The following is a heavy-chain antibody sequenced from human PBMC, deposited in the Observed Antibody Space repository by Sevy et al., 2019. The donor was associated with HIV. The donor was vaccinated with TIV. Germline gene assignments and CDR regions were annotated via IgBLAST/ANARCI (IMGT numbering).Heavy chain of an antibody. Sequence: ASVKVSCKASGYTFTSYGISWVRQAPGQGLEWMGWISAYNGNTNYAQKLQGRVTMTTDTSTSTAYMELGSLRSDDTAVYYCARDRWIYYDGSGYDNWFDPWGQGTLVTVSS. CDR1: GYTFTSYG. CDR2: ISAYNGNT. D-gene: IGHD3-22*01. J-gene: IGHJ5*02. CDR3: ARDRWIYYDGSGYDNWFDP. V-gene: IGHV1-18*01.